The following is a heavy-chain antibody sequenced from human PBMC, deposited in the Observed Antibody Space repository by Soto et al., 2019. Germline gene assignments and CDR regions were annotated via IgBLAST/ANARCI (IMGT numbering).Heavy chain of an antibody. J-gene: IGHJ6*03. D-gene: IGHD6-13*01. Sequence: EVQLVESGGDLVQPGGSLRLSCADSAFTFSSYSLNWVRQAPGKGLEWVSYISSSTSTIYNADSVQGRFTISRDNAKNSLYLQMNSLRAEDTAVYYCAKIASAGNFYFYYMDVWGKGTTVTVSS. V-gene: IGHV3-48*01. CDR2: ISSSTSTI. CDR1: AFTFSSYS. CDR3: AKIASAGNFYFYYMDV.